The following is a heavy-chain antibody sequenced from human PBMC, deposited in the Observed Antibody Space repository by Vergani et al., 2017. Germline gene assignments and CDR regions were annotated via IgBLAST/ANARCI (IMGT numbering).Heavy chain of an antibody. V-gene: IGHV4-38-2*01. CDR1: DSSIMTNPY. CDR3: AGHRGSGGFFPSSYFYGMDV. J-gene: IGHJ6*02. D-gene: IGHD3-10*01. Sequence: QVQLQESGPGLVKPSETLTLTCDVSDSSIMTNPYWGWFRQSPGKGLEWIGCIHHSGDTHYNSSLKSRVSISIVSSSKFSLSLTSVTAADPAIYYCAGHRGSGGFFPSSYFYGMDVWGHGTTVTVSS. CDR2: IHHSGDT.